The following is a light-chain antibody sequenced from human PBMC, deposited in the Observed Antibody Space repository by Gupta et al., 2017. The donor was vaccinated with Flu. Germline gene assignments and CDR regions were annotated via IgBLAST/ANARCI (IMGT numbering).Light chain of an antibody. CDR3: SSYSSNSSVVI. Sequence: QSALTQPASVSGSPGQWITLTCTGTSSDIGGYNYVSWYQHHPGKAPKLMIYEVTNRPSGLSDRFSGSKSGNTASLSISGLQAEDEANYYCSSYSSNSSVVIFGGGTKLTVL. J-gene: IGLJ2*01. V-gene: IGLV2-14*01. CDR1: SSDIGGYNY. CDR2: EVT.